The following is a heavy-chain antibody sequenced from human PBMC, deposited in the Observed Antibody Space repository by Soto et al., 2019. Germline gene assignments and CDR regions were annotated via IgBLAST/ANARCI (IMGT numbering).Heavy chain of an antibody. J-gene: IGHJ4*02. CDR1: GFTFSTYG. Sequence: GGSLRLSCAASGFTFSTYGMHWVRQAPGKGLEWVAVIWYDGGYKYYPDSVKGRFTISRDNSKNTLYLEMSSLRAEDTAVYYCARDLYCTTTSCSYYFDYWGQGTPVTVSS. CDR3: ARDLYCTTTSCSYYFDY. CDR2: IWYDGGYK. D-gene: IGHD2-2*01. V-gene: IGHV3-33*01.